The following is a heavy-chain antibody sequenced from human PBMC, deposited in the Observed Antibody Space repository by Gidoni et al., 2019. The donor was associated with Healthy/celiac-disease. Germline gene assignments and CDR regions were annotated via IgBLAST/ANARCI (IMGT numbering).Heavy chain of an antibody. V-gene: IGHV1-69*01. D-gene: IGHD3-22*01. CDR2: IIPIFGTA. Sequence: QVQLVQSGAEVKKPGSSVKVSCKASGGTFSRYAISWVRQAPGHGLEWMGGIIPIFGTANYAQKFQGRVTITADESTSTAYMELSSLRSEDTAVYYCATRNHYYYDSSGYYYGYWGQGTLVTVSS. J-gene: IGHJ4*02. CDR1: GGTFSRYA. CDR3: ATRNHYYYDSSGYYYGY.